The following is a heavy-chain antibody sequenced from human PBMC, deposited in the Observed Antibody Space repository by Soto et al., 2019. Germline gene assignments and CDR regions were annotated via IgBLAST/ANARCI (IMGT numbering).Heavy chain of an antibody. CDR3: AREGRWSLGWFDP. Sequence: SETLSLTCTVSGGSISSSSYYWGWIRQPPGKGLEWIGSIYYSGSTYYNPSLKSRVTISVDTSKNQFSPKLSSVTAADTAVYYCAREGRWSLGWFDPWGQGTLVTVSS. J-gene: IGHJ5*02. CDR1: GGSISSSSYY. D-gene: IGHD7-27*01. CDR2: IYYSGST. V-gene: IGHV4-39*02.